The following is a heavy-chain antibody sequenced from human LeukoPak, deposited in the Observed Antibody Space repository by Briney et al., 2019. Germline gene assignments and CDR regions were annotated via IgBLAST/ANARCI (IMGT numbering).Heavy chain of an antibody. J-gene: IGHJ4*02. CDR1: GGSFSGYY. V-gene: IGHV4-34*01. CDR2: INHSGST. Sequence: SETLSLTCAVYGGSFSGYYWSWIRQPPGKGLEWIGEINHSGSTNYNPSLKSRVTISVDTSKNQFSLKLSSVTAADTAVYYCARGRNYWGQGTLVTVSS. CDR3: ARGRNY.